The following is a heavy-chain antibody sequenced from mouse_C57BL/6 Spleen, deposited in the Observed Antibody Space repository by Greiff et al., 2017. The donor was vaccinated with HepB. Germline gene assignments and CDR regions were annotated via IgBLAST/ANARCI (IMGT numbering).Heavy chain of an antibody. J-gene: IGHJ2*01. D-gene: IGHD1-1*01. CDR2: TNPTNGRT. V-gene: IGHV1S81*02. Sequence: QVQLQQPGAELVKAGASVKMSCKASGYTFTSYWMHWVKQRLGQGLEWFAETNPTNGRTYYNEKFKCKATLPVDKSSSTSYMLLSGPTFEDSAVYYCARSKKIVATYFDYWGQGTTLTVSS. CDR1: GYTFTSYW. CDR3: ARSKKIVATYFDY.